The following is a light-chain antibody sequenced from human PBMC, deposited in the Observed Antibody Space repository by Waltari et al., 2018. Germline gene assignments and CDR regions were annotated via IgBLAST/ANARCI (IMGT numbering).Light chain of an antibody. V-gene: IGKV3-11*01. J-gene: IGKJ5*01. CDR1: QSVSSY. Sequence: EIVLTQSPATLSLSPGERATFSCRASQSVSSYLAWYQQKPGQATRLLIYDASNRATGIPARFSGSGSGTDFTLTISSLEPEDFEVYYCQQRSNWPPSITFGQGTRLEIK. CDR2: DAS. CDR3: QQRSNWPPSIT.